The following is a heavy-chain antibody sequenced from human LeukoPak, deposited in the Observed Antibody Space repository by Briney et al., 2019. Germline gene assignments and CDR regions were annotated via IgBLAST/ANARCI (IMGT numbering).Heavy chain of an antibody. CDR1: GFPFSSYW. CDR3: ARGFTGFDL. Sequence: GGSLSLSCVASGFPFSSYWMTWVRQAPGKGLEWVSGINWNGGSTGYADSVKGRFTISRDNAKKSLYLQMNSLRAEDTALYHCARGFTGFDLWGRGTLVTVSS. CDR2: INWNGGST. D-gene: IGHD3-9*01. V-gene: IGHV3-20*01. J-gene: IGHJ2*01.